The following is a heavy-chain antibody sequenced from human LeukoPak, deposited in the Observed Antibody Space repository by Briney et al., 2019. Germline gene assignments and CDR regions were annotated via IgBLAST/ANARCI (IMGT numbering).Heavy chain of an antibody. D-gene: IGHD5-18*01. Sequence: GGSLRLSCAASGFTFSSYEMNWVRQAPGKGLEWVSYISSSGSTIYYADSVKGRFTISRDNPKNSLYLQMNSLRAEDTAGYYCARDSGGYSYVNWFDPWGQGTLVTVSS. CDR3: ARDSGGYSYVNWFDP. CDR1: GFTFSSYE. CDR2: ISSSGSTI. J-gene: IGHJ5*02. V-gene: IGHV3-48*03.